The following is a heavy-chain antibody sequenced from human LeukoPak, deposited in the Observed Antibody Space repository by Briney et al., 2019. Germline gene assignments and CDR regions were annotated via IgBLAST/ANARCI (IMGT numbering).Heavy chain of an antibody. CDR2: IYYSGST. Sequence: SETLSLTCTVSGDSISRSSYYWGWIRQPPGKGLEWIGSIYYSGSTHYNPSLNSRVTISVDKSKNQFSLKLSSVTAADTAVYYCARDPSDNVPFDYWGQGTLVTVSS. J-gene: IGHJ4*02. CDR3: ARDPSDNVPFDY. CDR1: GDSISRSSYY. V-gene: IGHV4-39*07. D-gene: IGHD2-2*01.